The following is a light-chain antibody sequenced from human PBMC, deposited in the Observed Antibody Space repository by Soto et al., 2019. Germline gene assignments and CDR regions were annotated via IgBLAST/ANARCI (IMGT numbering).Light chain of an antibody. Sequence: QSALTQPPSASGSPGQSVAISCTGTSSDVGGYNYVSWYQQHPGKAPKLMIYEVNKRPSGVPDRFSGSKSGNTASLTVSGLQAGDEADYYCSSYAGSSNVFXTGTKVTVL. V-gene: IGLV2-8*01. CDR3: SSYAGSSNV. CDR1: SSDVGGYNY. J-gene: IGLJ1*01. CDR2: EVN.